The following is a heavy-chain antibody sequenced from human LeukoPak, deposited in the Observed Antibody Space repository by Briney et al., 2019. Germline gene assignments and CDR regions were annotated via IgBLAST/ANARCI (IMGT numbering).Heavy chain of an antibody. CDR1: GGSISSNY. J-gene: IGHJ4*02. D-gene: IGHD3-10*01. V-gene: IGHV4-59*01. Sequence: SETLSLTCTVSGGSISSNYWSWIRQPPGKGLEWIGYIYNSGSTNYNPYLKIRVTISVEPSNIQFSLKLSSVTAADTAVYYCARASPPYYYGPGSPLGGLFDYWGQGTLVTVSS. CDR3: ARASPPYYYGPGSPLGGLFDY. CDR2: IYNSGST.